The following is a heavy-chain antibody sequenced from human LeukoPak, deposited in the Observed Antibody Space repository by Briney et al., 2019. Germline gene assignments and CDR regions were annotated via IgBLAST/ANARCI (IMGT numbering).Heavy chain of an antibody. CDR2: IKGDGSET. V-gene: IGHV3-7*01. CDR3: ARENYYDNSIDY. J-gene: IGHJ4*02. CDR1: GFTFSDYW. Sequence: GGSLRLSCAASGFTFSDYWMNWVRQAPGKGLEWVANIKGDGSETYYVDSVKGRFTISRDNAKNSLYLQMNSLGVEDTAVYYCARENYYDNSIDYWGQGTLVTVSS. D-gene: IGHD3-22*01.